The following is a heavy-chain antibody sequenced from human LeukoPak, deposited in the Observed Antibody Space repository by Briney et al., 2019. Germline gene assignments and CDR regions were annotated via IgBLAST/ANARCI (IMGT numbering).Heavy chain of an antibody. J-gene: IGHJ5*02. CDR1: GFTFSSYG. D-gene: IGHD6-13*01. V-gene: IGHV3-30*18. Sequence: PGRSLRLSCAASGFTFSSYGMHRVRQAPGKGLEWVAVISNDGSNKYYADSVKGRFTISRDNSKSTLYLQMNSLRAEDTAVYYCAKDRIAVAGTGWFDPWGQGTQVTVSS. CDR2: ISNDGSNK. CDR3: AKDRIAVAGTGWFDP.